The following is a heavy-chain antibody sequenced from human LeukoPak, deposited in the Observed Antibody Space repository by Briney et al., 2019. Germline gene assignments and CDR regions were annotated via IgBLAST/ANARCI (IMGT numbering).Heavy chain of an antibody. Sequence: GRSVRLSCAASGFTFSSYAMSWVPQAPGEGLEWVSAVIGSGDSTYYADTVKGRFTISRDNSKNTLYLQMNSLRAEDTAVYYCAKGSGGDYCGGDCYPPGLEAFDIWGQGTMVTVSS. D-gene: IGHD2-21*02. CDR3: AKGSGGDYCGGDCYPPGLEAFDI. CDR2: VIGSGDST. CDR1: GFTFSSYA. J-gene: IGHJ3*02. V-gene: IGHV3-23*01.